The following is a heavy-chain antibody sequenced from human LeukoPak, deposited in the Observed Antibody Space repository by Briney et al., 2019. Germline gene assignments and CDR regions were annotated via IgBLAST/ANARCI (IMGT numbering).Heavy chain of an antibody. CDR1: GYTFTDYY. J-gene: IGHJ4*02. D-gene: IGHD3-16*01. Sequence: ASVKVSCKASGYTFTDYYIHWVRQAPRQGLEWMGRINPNSGGTNYAQKFQGRVTMTGDTSISTAYMELSRLRSDDDTAVYYCAREAQGVKYYFDYWGQGTLVTVSS. V-gene: IGHV1-2*06. CDR2: INPNSGGT. CDR3: AREAQGVKYYFDY.